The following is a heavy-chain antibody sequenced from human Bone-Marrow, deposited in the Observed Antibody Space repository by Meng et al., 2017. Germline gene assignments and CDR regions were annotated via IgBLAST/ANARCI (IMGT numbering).Heavy chain of an antibody. D-gene: IGHD2-8*01. J-gene: IGHJ5*02. Sequence: ASVKVSCKASGYIFTSYAMHWVRQVPGQRLEWMGWINTGNGNTKYSQKFQGRVTMTRNTSISTAYMELSSLRSEDTAVYYCARAPPRIVLMVYATSPNWFDPWGQGTLVTVSS. CDR2: INTGNGNT. CDR1: GYIFTSYA. V-gene: IGHV1-3*04. CDR3: ARAPPRIVLMVYATSPNWFDP.